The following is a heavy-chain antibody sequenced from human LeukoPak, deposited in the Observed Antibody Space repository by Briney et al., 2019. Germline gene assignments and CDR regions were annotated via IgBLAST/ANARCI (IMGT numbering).Heavy chain of an antibody. CDR1: GGSISDYH. Sequence: PSETLSLTCTVSGGSISDYHWSWIRQPPGKGLEWIGYIYYSGSTNYNPSLKSRVTISVDTSKNQFSLKLSSVTAADTAVYYCARDHYYASGISWGQGTLVTVSS. CDR2: IYYSGST. CDR3: ARDHYYASGIS. D-gene: IGHD3-22*01. J-gene: IGHJ5*02. V-gene: IGHV4-59*01.